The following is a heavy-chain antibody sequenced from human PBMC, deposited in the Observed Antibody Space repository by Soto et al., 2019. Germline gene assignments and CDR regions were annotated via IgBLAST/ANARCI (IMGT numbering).Heavy chain of an antibody. D-gene: IGHD3-22*01. J-gene: IGHJ4*02. CDR3: ARDLGHYSRRASYFDY. CDR2: IWYDGSQR. CDR1: GFPFSSYG. V-gene: IGHV3-33*01. Sequence: QVQMVESGGGVVQPGRSLRLSCAASGFPFSSYGFHWVRQAPGKGLEWVAVIWYDGSQRYYADSVKGRFIISRDDSKNTLYLQINSLGSEDTAVYYCARDLGHYSRRASYFDYWGQGTLVTVSS.